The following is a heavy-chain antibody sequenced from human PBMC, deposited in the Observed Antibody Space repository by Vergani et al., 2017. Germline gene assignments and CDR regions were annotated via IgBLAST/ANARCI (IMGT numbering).Heavy chain of an antibody. J-gene: IGHJ4*02. CDR1: GYSISSGYY. CDR3: ARRYGARDGPLDY. V-gene: IGHV4-38-2*02. D-gene: IGHD5-24*01. CDR2: IYESGST. Sequence: QVHLNEAGPGLVKPSQTLSLTCTVSGYSISSGYYWGWIRQPPGKGLEWIGSIYESGSTYSNPSLKSRVSISIDTSKNQFSLKLFSVTAADTAVYYCARRYGARDGPLDYWGQGTLVTVSS.